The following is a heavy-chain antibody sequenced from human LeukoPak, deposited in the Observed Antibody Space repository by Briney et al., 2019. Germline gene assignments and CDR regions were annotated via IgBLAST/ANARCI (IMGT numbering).Heavy chain of an antibody. CDR2: INPNNGGT. D-gene: IGHD3-10*01. CDR3: ARDSGEVPDY. CDR1: GYTFTSYD. V-gene: IGHV1-2*02. Sequence: ASVKVSCKASGYTFTSYDINWVRQASGQGLEWMGWINPNNGGTKYAQNFQGRVTMTRDTSISTAYMELDRLRFDDTAVYYCARDSGEVPDYWGQGTLVTVSS. J-gene: IGHJ4*02.